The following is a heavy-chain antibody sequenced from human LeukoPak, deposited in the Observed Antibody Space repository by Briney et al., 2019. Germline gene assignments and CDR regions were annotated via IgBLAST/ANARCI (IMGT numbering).Heavy chain of an antibody. V-gene: IGHV1-18*01. D-gene: IGHD3-22*01. CDR3: ARDKFNYYDSSGYYCY. Sequence: GASVKVSCKASGYTFTSYGISWVRQAPGQGLEWMGWISAYNGNTNYAQKFQGRVTITADESTSTAYMELSSLRSEDTAVYYCARDKFNYYDSSGYYCYWGQGTLVTVSS. CDR2: ISAYNGNT. J-gene: IGHJ4*02. CDR1: GYTFTSYG.